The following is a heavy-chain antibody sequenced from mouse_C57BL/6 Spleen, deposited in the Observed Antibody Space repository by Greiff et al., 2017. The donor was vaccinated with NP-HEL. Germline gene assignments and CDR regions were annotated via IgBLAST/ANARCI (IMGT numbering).Heavy chain of an antibody. CDR3: ARRGYYDYEWYFDY. D-gene: IGHD2-4*01. V-gene: IGHV1-61*01. J-gene: IGHJ2*01. CDR2: IYPSDSET. Sequence: QVHVKQPGAELVRPGSSVKLSCKASGYTFTSYWMDWVKPRPGQGLEWIGNIYPSDSETHYNQKFKDKATLTVDKSSSTAYMQLSSLTSDDSAVYYCARRGYYDYEWYFDYWGQGTTLTVSS. CDR1: GYTFTSYW.